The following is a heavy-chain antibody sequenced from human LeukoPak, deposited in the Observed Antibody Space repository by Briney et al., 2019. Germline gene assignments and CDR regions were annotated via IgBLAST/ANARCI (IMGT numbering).Heavy chain of an antibody. V-gene: IGHV3-7*01. J-gene: IGHJ6*02. Sequence: GGSLRLSCAVSGFSLNNYWMSWVRQAPGKGLEGVANINQDGSEKHYVDSVKGRFTISRDTAKSSLYLQLNSLRAEDTAVYYCARDRDYGSGSYYYYYGMDVWGQGTTVTVSS. CDR3: ARDRDYGSGSYYYYYGMDV. CDR1: GFSLNNYW. D-gene: IGHD3-10*01. CDR2: INQDGSEK.